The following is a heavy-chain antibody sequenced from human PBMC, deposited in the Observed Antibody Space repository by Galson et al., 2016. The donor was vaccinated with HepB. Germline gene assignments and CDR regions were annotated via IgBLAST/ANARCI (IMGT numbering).Heavy chain of an antibody. CDR2: IKRDGSQI. J-gene: IGHJ4*02. CDR1: GFTFSDYW. D-gene: IGHD5-18*01. Sequence: LRLSCAASGFTFSDYWMNWVRQAPGQGLEWVANIKRDGSQIYYVDSVKGRFTIPRDNFQNSLFLQMNSVRAEDTAVYYCARAQWRQARRAAYFDYWGQGALVTVSS. V-gene: IGHV3-7*04. CDR3: ARAQWRQARRAAYFDY.